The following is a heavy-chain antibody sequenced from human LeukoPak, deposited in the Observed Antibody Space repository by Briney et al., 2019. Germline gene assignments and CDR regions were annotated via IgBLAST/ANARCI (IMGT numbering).Heavy chain of an antibody. D-gene: IGHD3-22*01. V-gene: IGHV4-39*07. CDR3: ARASPAYDSSGIDY. CDR2: IYYSGST. CDR1: GGSISSSSYY. Sequence: SETLSLTCTVSGGSISSSSYYWGWIRQPPGKGLEWIGSIYYSGSTNYNPPLKNRVTISVDTSKNQFSLKVSSVIAADTAVYYCARASPAYDSSGIDYWGQGTLVTVSS. J-gene: IGHJ4*02.